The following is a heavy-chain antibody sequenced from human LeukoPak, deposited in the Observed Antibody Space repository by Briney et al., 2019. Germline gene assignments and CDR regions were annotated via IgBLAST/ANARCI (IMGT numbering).Heavy chain of an antibody. V-gene: IGHV3-20*04. CDR3: AKDNYYGSGSYSSLGH. Sequence: GGSLRLSCAASGFTFDDYGMSWVRQAPGKGLEWVSGINWNGGSTGYADSVKGRFTISRDNAKNSLYLQMNSLRAEDTALYYCAKDNYYGSGSYSSLGHWGQGSLVTVSS. CDR2: INWNGGST. CDR1: GFTFDDYG. J-gene: IGHJ4*02. D-gene: IGHD3-10*01.